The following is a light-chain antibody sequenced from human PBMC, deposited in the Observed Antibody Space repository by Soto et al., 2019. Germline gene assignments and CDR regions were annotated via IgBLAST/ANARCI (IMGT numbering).Light chain of an antibody. V-gene: IGKV3-20*01. CDR2: GGS. CDR3: QQYYSSLT. Sequence: EIVLTQSPGTVSLSPGERATLSCRASQSVGSRWLAWYQQKPGQAPRVLIYGGSNRATGIPYRFSGSGSGTDFTLTISRLEPEDFAVYYCQQYYSSLTFGQGTKVEMK. J-gene: IGKJ1*01. CDR1: QSVGSRW.